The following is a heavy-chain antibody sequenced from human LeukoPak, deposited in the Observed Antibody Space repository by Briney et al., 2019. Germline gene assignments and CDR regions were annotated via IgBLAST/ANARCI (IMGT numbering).Heavy chain of an antibody. CDR2: IDPSNGKI. D-gene: IGHD3-3*01. J-gene: IGHJ4*01. CDR3: ARDGVSGHFDY. V-gene: IGHV1-18*01. CDR1: GYTFKRYG. Sequence: ASVKVSCKASGYTFKRYGICWVRQAPGQGLEWMGWIDPSNGKIKYAEKLQGRVTMTTDTSTSTAYMDLRSLRSDDTAVYYCARDGVSGHFDYWGRGTLVTVSS.